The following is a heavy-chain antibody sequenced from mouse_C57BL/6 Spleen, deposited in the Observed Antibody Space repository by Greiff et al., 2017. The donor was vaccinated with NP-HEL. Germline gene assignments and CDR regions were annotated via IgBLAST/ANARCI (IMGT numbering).Heavy chain of an antibody. CDR2: IYPGSGST. J-gene: IGHJ1*03. V-gene: IGHV1-55*01. Sequence: VQLVESGAELVKPGASVKMSCKASGYTFTSYWITWVKQRPGQGLEWIGDIYPGSGSTNYNEKFKSKATLTVDTSSSTAYMQLSSLTSEDSAVYYCARRRYGSSWYFDVWGTGTTVTVSS. CDR1: GYTFTSYW. CDR3: ARRRYGSSWYFDV. D-gene: IGHD1-1*01.